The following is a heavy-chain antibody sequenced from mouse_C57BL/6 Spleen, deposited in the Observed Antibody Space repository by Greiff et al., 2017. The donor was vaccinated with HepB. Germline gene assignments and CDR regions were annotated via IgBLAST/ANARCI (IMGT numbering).Heavy chain of an antibody. D-gene: IGHD1-1*01. CDR3: ARMDYGSRDWYFDV. Sequence: QVQLQQPGAELVRPGSSVKLSCKASGYTFTSYWMHWVKQRPIQGLEWIGNIDPSDSETHYNQKFKDKATLTVDKSSSTAYMQLSSLTSEDSAVYYCARMDYGSRDWYFDVWGTGTTVTVSS. J-gene: IGHJ1*03. CDR2: IDPSDSET. CDR1: GYTFTSYW. V-gene: IGHV1-52*01.